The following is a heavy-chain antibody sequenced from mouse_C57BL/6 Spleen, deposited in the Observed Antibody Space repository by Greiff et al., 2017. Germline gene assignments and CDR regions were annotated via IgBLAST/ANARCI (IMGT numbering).Heavy chain of an antibody. CDR1: GYTFTSYW. CDR2: IHPNSGNT. V-gene: IGHV1-64*01. Sequence: QVQLQQPGAELVKPGASVKLSCKASGYTFTSYWMHWVKQRPGQGLEWIGMIHPNSGNTNYNEKFKSKATLTVDKSSSTAYMQLRSLPSEDSAVXYCANYYGSSYFDDWGQGTTLTVSS. D-gene: IGHD1-1*01. CDR3: ANYYGSSYFDD. J-gene: IGHJ2*01.